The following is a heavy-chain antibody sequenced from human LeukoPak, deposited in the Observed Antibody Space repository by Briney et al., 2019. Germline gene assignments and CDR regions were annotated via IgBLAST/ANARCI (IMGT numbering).Heavy chain of an antibody. J-gene: IGHJ6*02. CDR1: GFILSNYA. CDR2: ISGSGDSS. V-gene: IGHV3-23*01. D-gene: IGHD4-17*01. Sequence: GGSLRLSCAPSGFILSNYAMSWVRQAPGEGLEWVSGISGSGDSSYYADSVKGRFTISRDNSGNTLYLQMNSLRAEDTAVYYCAKDLYGFYAMDVWGQGTTVTVSS. CDR3: AKDLYGFYAMDV.